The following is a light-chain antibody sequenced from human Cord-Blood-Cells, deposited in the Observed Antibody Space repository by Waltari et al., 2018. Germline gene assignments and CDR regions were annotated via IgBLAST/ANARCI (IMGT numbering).Light chain of an antibody. CDR2: AAS. CDR3: QQSYSTPWT. V-gene: IGKV1-39*01. J-gene: IGKJ1*01. Sequence: DIQMTPSPSSLSASVGARVTLTCRASQSISSYLNWYQQKPGKAPKLLIYAASSLQSGVPSRFSGSGSGTDFTLTISSLQPEDFATYYCQQSYSTPWTFGQGTKVEIK. CDR1: QSISSY.